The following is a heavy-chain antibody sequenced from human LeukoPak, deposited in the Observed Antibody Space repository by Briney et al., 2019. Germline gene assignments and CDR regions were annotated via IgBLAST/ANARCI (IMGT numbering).Heavy chain of an antibody. CDR3: ARGPNYPSPSPFDY. D-gene: IGHD5-24*01. CDR1: GFTFSSYS. V-gene: IGHV3-49*04. CDR2: IRSKAYGGTT. Sequence: GGSLRLSCAASGFTFSSYSMNWVRQAPGKGLEWVGFIRSKAYGGTTEYAASVKGRFTISRDDSKSIAYLQMNSLKTEDTAVYYCARGPNYPSPSPFDYWGQGTLVTVSS. J-gene: IGHJ4*02.